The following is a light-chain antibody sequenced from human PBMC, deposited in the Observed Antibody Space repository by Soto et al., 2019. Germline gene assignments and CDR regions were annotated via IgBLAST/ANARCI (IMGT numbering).Light chain of an antibody. Sequence: QSALTQPASVSGSPGQSITISCTGTSSDVGGYNHVSWYQQHPGIAPKLMIYEVRNRPSGVSDRFSASKSGNTASLTISGLQAEDEADYYCSSYASTSSYVFGTGTKVTVL. V-gene: IGLV2-14*01. CDR1: SSDVGGYNH. J-gene: IGLJ1*01. CDR3: SSYASTSSYV. CDR2: EVR.